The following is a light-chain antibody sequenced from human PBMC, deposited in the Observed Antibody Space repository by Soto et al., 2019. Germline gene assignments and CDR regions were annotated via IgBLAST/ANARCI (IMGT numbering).Light chain of an antibody. Sequence: QSALTQPASVSGSPGQSITISCTGTSSDIGGCNYVSWYQHHPDKAPKLMIYDVNNRPSGVSNRFSGSKSGNTASLTISGLQAADEAAYYCSSYTSNTPRLIFGGGTKLTVL. V-gene: IGLV2-14*03. CDR3: SSYTSNTPRLI. J-gene: IGLJ2*01. CDR2: DVN. CDR1: SSDIGGCNY.